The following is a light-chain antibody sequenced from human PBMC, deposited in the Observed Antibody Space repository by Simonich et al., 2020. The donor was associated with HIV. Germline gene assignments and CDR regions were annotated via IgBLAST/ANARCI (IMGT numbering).Light chain of an antibody. J-gene: IGKJ1*01. CDR1: QLVLSSSNNKNY. CDR2: WAS. Sequence: DLVMPNSPNPLAWSLGERATINGKSSQLVLSSSNNKNYLAWYKQKPGQPPNLLIYWASTRESGVPDRFSGSGSGTEFTLTISSLQAEDVAVYYCQQYYNSPLTFGQGTNVEVK. V-gene: IGKV4-1*01. CDR3: QQYYNSPLT.